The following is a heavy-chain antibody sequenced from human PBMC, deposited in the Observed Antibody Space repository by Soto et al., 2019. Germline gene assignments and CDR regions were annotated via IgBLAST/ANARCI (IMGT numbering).Heavy chain of an antibody. Sequence: PGGSVRLSCAASGFTFSSYEMNWVRQAPGKGLEWVSYISSSGSTIYYADSVKGRFTISRDNAKNSLYLQMNSLRAEDTAVYYCATGDFYYYYGMDVWGQGTTVTVSS. CDR2: ISSSGSTI. CDR1: GFTFSSYE. V-gene: IGHV3-48*03. CDR3: ATGDFYYYYGMDV. J-gene: IGHJ6*02.